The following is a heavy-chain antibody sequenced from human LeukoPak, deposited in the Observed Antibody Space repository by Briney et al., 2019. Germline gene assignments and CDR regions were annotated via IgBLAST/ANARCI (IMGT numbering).Heavy chain of an antibody. J-gene: IGHJ6*02. CDR3: ARGGSSVLVRYYGMDV. CDR2: IYYSGST. V-gene: IGHV4-31*03. Sequence: SQTLSLTCTVSGGSISRGGYYWSWIRQHPGKGLEWIGYIYYSGSTYYNPSLKSRVTISVDTSKNQFSLKLSSVTAADTAVYYCARGGSSVLVRYYGMDVWGQGTTVTVSS. D-gene: IGHD6-6*01. CDR1: GGSISRGGYY.